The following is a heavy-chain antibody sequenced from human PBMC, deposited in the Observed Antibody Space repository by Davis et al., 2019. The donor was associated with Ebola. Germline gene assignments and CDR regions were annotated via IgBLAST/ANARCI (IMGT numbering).Heavy chain of an antibody. J-gene: IGHJ4*02. D-gene: IGHD3-16*01. V-gene: IGHV3-74*01. CDR1: GFTFSSHW. CDR3: TRDFDWDGGY. Sequence: HTGGSLRLSCAASGFTFSSHWMHWVRHAPGTGLVWVSRINGDGSMTNYADSVKGRFTISRDNAKNTLYMQMNRLRAEDTAVYYCTRDFDWDGGYWGQGTLVTVSP. CDR2: INGDGSMT.